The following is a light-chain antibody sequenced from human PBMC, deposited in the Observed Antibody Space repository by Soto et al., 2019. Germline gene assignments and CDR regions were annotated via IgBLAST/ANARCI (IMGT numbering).Light chain of an antibody. Sequence: EIVMTQSPATLSVSPGERVTLSCRARQSVGSNLAWYQQKPGQAPRLLIYDASTRATGIPARFSGSGSGTDFTLTISGLQSEDFAVYYCQQYNNWPQTFGQGTKV. V-gene: IGKV3-15*01. J-gene: IGKJ1*01. CDR1: QSVGSN. CDR3: QQYNNWPQT. CDR2: DAS.